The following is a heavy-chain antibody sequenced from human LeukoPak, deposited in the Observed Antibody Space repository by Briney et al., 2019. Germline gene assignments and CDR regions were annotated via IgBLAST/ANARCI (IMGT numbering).Heavy chain of an antibody. CDR2: IKSDGSST. CDR3: ARWDYVWGSYCHGYDY. V-gene: IGHV3-74*01. J-gene: IGHJ4*02. CDR1: GFTFSSYW. D-gene: IGHD3-16*01. Sequence: AGGSLRLSCAASGFTFSSYWMHWVRQAPRKGLVWVSRIKSDGSSTSYADSVKGRFTISRDNAKNTLYLQMNSLRPEDTAVYYCARWDYVWGSYCHGYDYWGQGTLVTVSS.